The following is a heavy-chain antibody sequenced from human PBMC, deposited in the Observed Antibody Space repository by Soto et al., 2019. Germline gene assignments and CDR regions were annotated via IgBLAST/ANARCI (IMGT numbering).Heavy chain of an antibody. CDR2: VTGSGST. D-gene: IGHD4-17*01. V-gene: IGHV3-23*01. CDR1: GLTLSNYA. J-gene: IGHJ5*02. Sequence: EVQVLESGGGLVQPGGSLRLSCIASGLTLSNYAMTWVRQAPGRGQEWVSTVTGSGSTYYADSVKGRFTIFRDNSKNILYLQMNSRRAEDTAIYYCAKSLRTTAATGYWFDPWCQGSQVTVSS. CDR3: AKSLRTTAATGYWFDP.